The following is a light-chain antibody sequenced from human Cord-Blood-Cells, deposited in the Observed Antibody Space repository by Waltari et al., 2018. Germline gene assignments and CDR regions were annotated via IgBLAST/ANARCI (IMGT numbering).Light chain of an antibody. CDR3: QQRSNWPLFT. V-gene: IGKV3-11*01. CDR1: QSVSSY. J-gene: IGKJ3*01. Sequence: EIVLTHSPATLSLSPGERATLSCRASQSVSSYLAWYQQKPGQDPRLLIYDASNRATGIPARFSGSGSGTDFTLTISSLEPEDFAVYYCQQRSNWPLFTFGPGTKVDIK. CDR2: DAS.